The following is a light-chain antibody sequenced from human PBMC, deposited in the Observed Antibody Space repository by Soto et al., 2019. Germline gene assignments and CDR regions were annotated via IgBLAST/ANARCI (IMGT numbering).Light chain of an antibody. CDR3: QQYGSSPIT. Sequence: EIVLTQPPGTLSLSPGERATLYCRASQSVSNSLAWYQQKTGQAPRLLISGASSRATGIPDRFSGSGSETDFTLTISRLEPEDFALYYCQQYGSSPITLGQGTRLEI. J-gene: IGKJ5*01. CDR1: QSVSNS. CDR2: GAS. V-gene: IGKV3-20*01.